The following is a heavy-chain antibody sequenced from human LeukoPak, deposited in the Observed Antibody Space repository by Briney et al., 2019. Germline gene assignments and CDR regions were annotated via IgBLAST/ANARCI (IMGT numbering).Heavy chain of an antibody. CDR2: IIPIFGTA. V-gene: IGHV1-69*13. D-gene: IGHD6-25*01. Sequence: ASVKVSCKASGGTLSSYAISWVRQAPGQGLEWMGGIIPIFGTANYAQKFQGRVTITADESTSTAYMELSSLRSEDTAVYYCAKSFGRESGYELYSFDYWGQGTLVTVSS. CDR3: AKSFGRESGYELYSFDY. CDR1: GGTLSSYA. J-gene: IGHJ4*02.